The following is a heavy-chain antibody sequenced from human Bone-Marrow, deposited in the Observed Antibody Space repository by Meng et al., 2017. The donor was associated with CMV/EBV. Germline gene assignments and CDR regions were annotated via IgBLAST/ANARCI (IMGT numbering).Heavy chain of an antibody. V-gene: IGHV3-33*01. J-gene: IGHJ4*02. Sequence: FNFSSRGRHWCRQAAGKWLEWVAVIWYDGTKEYYADAVKGRFTISRDNSKNTMYLQMNSLRVEDTAVYYCATYCSSTSCYSLRGFDYWGQGTLVTVSS. D-gene: IGHD2-2*02. CDR2: IWYDGTKE. CDR1: FNFSSRG. CDR3: ATYCSSTSCYSLRGFDY.